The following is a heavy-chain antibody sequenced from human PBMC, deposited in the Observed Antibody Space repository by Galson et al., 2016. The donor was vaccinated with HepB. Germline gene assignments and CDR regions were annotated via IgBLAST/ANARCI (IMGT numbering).Heavy chain of an antibody. V-gene: IGHV4-59*01. CDR1: GGSISSYY. Sequence: SETLSLTCTVSGGSISSYYWSWIRQPPGKGLQWIGYIYHNRYTNYNPSLKSRVTISEDTSKNQFSLRLSSVTAADTAVYYCARARYSFGTFDYWGQGTLVPVSS. CDR3: ARARYSFGTFDY. J-gene: IGHJ4*02. D-gene: IGHD5-18*01. CDR2: IYHNRYT.